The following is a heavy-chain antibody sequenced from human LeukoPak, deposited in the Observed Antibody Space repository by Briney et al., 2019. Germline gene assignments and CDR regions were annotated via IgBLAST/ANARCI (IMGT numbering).Heavy chain of an antibody. CDR1: GFTFSSYS. V-gene: IGHV3-21*01. CDR2: ISSSSSYI. CDR3: ARGGPDISFGVAGEAFDI. D-gene: IGHD3-3*01. J-gene: IGHJ3*02. Sequence: PGESLRLSCAASGFTFSSYSMNWVRQAPGKGLEWVSSISSSSSYIYYADSMKGRFTISRDNAKKSLYLQMNSLRAEDTAVYYCARGGPDISFGVAGEAFDIWGQGTMVTDSS.